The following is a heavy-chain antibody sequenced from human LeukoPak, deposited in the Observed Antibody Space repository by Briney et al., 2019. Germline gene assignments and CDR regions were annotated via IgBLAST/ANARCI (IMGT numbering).Heavy chain of an antibody. CDR1: GFTFSSYG. D-gene: IGHD6-19*01. CDR2: IWYDGSNK. J-gene: IGHJ3*02. Sequence: PGGSLRLSCAASGFTFSSYGMHWVRQAPGKGLEWVAVIWYDGSNKYYADSVKGRFTISRDNSKNTLYLQMNSLRAEDTAVYYCARDLSKAVAAYAFDIWGQGTMATVSS. V-gene: IGHV3-33*01. CDR3: ARDLSKAVAAYAFDI.